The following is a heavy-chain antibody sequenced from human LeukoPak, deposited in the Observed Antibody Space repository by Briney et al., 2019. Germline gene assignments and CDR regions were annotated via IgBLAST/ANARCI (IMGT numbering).Heavy chain of an antibody. CDR3: ASCSTYEGYFDY. CDR1: GFTFSSYA. CDR2: VSVGGGST. J-gene: IGHJ4*02. D-gene: IGHD2-21*01. V-gene: IGHV3-23*01. Sequence: PGGSLRLSCAASGFTFSSYAMSWVRQAPGKGLEWVSGVSVGGGSTYYADSVKGRFTISRDNSKNTLYLQMNSLRAEDTAVYYCASCSTYEGYFDYWGQGTLVTVSS.